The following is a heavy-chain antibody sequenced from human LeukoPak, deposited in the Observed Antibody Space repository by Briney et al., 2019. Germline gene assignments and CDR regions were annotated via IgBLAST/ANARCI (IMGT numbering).Heavy chain of an antibody. Sequence: ASVKVSCKASGHTFSSYDINWVRQAAGQGLEWMGWMNPISGATGYAQKFQGRVTMTRATSITTAFMELSSLRSDDTATYYCARVKRFPTVWFDPWGQGTLVTVSS. CDR1: GHTFSSYD. D-gene: IGHD3-10*01. CDR3: ARVKRFPTVWFDP. J-gene: IGHJ5*02. CDR2: MNPISGAT. V-gene: IGHV1-8*01.